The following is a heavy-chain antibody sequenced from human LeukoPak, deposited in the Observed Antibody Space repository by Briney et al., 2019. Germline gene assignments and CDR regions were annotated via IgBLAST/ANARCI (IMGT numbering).Heavy chain of an antibody. Sequence: GGSLRLSCAASGFTFSTYNMNWVRQAPGKGLEWVSYISSSNTVIYYADSVKGRFTISRDNAKNSLYLQMNSLRAEDTAVYYCARDGEFLFDYWGQGTLVTVSS. CDR2: ISSSNTVI. CDR1: GFTFSTYN. CDR3: ARDGEFLFDY. V-gene: IGHV3-48*04. J-gene: IGHJ4*02. D-gene: IGHD3-10*01.